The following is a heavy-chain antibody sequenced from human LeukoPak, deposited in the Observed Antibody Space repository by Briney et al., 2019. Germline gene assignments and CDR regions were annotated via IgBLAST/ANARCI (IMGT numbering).Heavy chain of an antibody. D-gene: IGHD3-16*02. V-gene: IGHV4-31*03. CDR1: GGSISSGGYY. CDR3: ARTYDYVWGSYRYGDWFDP. CDR2: IYYSGST. Sequence: SQTLSLTCTVSGGSISSGGYYWSWIRQRPGKGLEWIGYIYYSGSTYYNPSLKSRVTISVDTSKNKFSLKLSSVTAADTAVYYCARTYDYVWGSYRYGDWFDPWGQGTLVTVSS. J-gene: IGHJ5*02.